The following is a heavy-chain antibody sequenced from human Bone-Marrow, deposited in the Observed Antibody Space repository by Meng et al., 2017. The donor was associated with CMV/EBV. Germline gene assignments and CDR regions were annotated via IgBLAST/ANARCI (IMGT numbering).Heavy chain of an antibody. CDR1: GFTFSSYA. CDR3: ARDHRLLAAAGGYGKDV. V-gene: IGHV3-30*04. D-gene: IGHD6-13*01. Sequence: GESLKISCAASGFTFSSYAMHWVRQAPGKGLEWVAVISYDGSNKYYADSVKGRFTISRDNSKNTLYLQMNSLRAEDTAVYYCARDHRLLAAAGGYGKDVWGQTTTATVSS. CDR2: ISYDGSNK. J-gene: IGHJ6*02.